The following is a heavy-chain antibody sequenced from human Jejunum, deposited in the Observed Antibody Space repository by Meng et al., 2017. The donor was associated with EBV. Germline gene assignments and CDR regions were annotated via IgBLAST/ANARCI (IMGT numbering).Heavy chain of an antibody. J-gene: IGHJ4*02. CDR1: GDSIRSSNW. CDR2: IYHSGST. CDR3: ARYGSGYFPALWY. V-gene: IGHV4-4*02. D-gene: IGHD3-3*01. Sequence: QVQLQESGPGRVKPSGTRALTCAVSGDSIRSSNWWSWVRQPPGKGLEWIGEIYHSGSTNYNPSLKSRVTISVDKSKNQFSLKLSSVTAADTAVYYCARYGSGYFPALWYWGQGTLVTVSS.